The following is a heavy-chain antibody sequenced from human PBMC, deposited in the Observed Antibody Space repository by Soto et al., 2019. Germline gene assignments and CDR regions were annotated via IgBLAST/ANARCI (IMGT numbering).Heavy chain of an antibody. J-gene: IGHJ6*02. CDR2: ISNTGINK. CDR1: GFTFRTYG. D-gene: IGHD6-6*01. Sequence: QVQLVESGGGVVQPGRSLRLSCAASGFTFRTYGMHWVRQAPGKGLEWLAVISNTGINKYYADSVKGRFTISRDNSRDRLFLQINSIRGEDTAIYYCAKVIRADSTSYNFYYYSGLDVCGQVTTVTVSS. CDR3: AKVIRADSTSYNFYYYSGLDV. V-gene: IGHV3-30*18.